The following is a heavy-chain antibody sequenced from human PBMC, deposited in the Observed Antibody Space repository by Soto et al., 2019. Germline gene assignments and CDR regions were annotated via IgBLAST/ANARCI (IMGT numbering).Heavy chain of an antibody. D-gene: IGHD6-19*01. Sequence: GGSLRLSCAASGFTFSNYDMHWVRQVTGKGLEWVSGINTDGSSTSYADSVKGRFTISRDNAKNTLYLQMNSLRAEDTAVYYCARDGGWIDYWGQGTLVTVSS. CDR2: INTDGSST. CDR3: ARDGGWIDY. J-gene: IGHJ4*02. V-gene: IGHV3-74*01. CDR1: GFTFSNYD.